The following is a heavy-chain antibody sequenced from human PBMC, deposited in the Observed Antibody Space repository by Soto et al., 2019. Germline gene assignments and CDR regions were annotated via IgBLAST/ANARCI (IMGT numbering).Heavy chain of an antibody. Sequence: QVQLQESGPGLVKPSQTLTLTCTVSGGSISSGSFYWSWIRQHPGKGLEWIGHISASGSSYYNPPLDRRGTISVDTSKNQSSLKLSAVTAADTAVYFGARTTFYDIFPAYYSRFDYWGQGTLVPGSS. CDR2: ISASGSS. CDR3: ARTTFYDIFPAYYSRFDY. D-gene: IGHD3-9*01. CDR1: GGSISSGSFY. J-gene: IGHJ4*02. V-gene: IGHV4-31*03.